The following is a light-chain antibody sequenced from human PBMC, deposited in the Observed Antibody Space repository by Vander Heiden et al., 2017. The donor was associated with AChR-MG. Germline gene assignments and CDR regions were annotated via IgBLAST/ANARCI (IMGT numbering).Light chain of an antibody. CDR1: SSDVGGYNC. CDR3: CSYAGSYPYV. CDR2: DVS. Sequence: QSALTQPRSLSGSPAQSVTLSCTGTSSDVGGYNCVSWYQQHPGKAPKLMIYDVSKRPSGVPDRFSGSKSGNTASLTISGLQAEDEADYYCCSYAGSYPYVFGTGTKVTVL. V-gene: IGLV2-11*01. J-gene: IGLJ1*01.